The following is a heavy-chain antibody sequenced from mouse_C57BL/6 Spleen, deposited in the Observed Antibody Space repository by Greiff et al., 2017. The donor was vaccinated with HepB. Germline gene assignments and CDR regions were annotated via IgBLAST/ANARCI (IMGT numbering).Heavy chain of an antibody. CDR2: LNPNNGGT. V-gene: IGHV1-26*01. CDR1: GYTFTDYY. D-gene: IGHD1-1*01. J-gene: IGHJ3*01. CDR3: ARCYYGSSFSAY. Sequence: VQLQQSGPELVKPGASVQISCKASGYTFTDYYMNWVKQSHGKSLEWIGDLNPNNGGTSYTQTFKGKATLTIAKSSSTAYMKLRSLTSEDSAVYYCARCYYGSSFSAYWGQGTLVTVSA.